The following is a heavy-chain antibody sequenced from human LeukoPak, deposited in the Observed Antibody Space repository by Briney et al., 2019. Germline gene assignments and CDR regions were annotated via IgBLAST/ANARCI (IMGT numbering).Heavy chain of an antibody. Sequence: PSETLSLTCTVSGGSISSGDYYWGWIRQSPGKGLEWIGYIYYSGSAYYSPSLESRVAISVDTSKNQFSLKLSSVIAADTAVYYCARGIPPPVGATDYWGQGTLVTVSS. CDR2: IYYSGSA. J-gene: IGHJ4*02. D-gene: IGHD1-26*01. CDR3: ARGIPPPVGATDY. CDR1: GGSISSGDYY. V-gene: IGHV4-30-4*01.